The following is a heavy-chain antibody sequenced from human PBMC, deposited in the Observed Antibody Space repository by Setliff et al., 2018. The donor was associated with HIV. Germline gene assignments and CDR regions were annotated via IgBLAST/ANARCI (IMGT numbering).Heavy chain of an antibody. CDR1: GYSITSGYF. CDR2: VDSLGTT. Sequence: SETLSLTCSVSGYSITSGYFWAWVRQPPGQGLEWIGRVDSLGTTYYNPSLKSRVTTSVDTSKNQFSLKLRSVTAADTAVYYCARFSTVVTAGAFDIWGQGTMVTVSS. D-gene: IGHD2-15*01. J-gene: IGHJ3*02. CDR3: ARFSTVVTAGAFDI. V-gene: IGHV4-38-2*02.